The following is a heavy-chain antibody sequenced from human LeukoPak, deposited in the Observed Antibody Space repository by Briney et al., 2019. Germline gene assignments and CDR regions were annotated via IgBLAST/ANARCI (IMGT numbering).Heavy chain of an antibody. CDR1: GFTFSSYA. Sequence: GGSLRLSCAASGFTFSSYAMHWVRQAPGKGLEWVAVISYDGSNKYYADSVKGRFTISRDNSKNTLYLQMNSLRAEDTAVYYCAGPHFDYWGQGTLVTVSS. CDR3: AGPHFDY. J-gene: IGHJ4*02. CDR2: ISYDGSNK. V-gene: IGHV3-30-3*01.